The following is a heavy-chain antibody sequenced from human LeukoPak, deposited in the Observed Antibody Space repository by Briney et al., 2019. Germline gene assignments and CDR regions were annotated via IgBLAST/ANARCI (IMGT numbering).Heavy chain of an antibody. CDR2: INSDGSST. D-gene: IGHD1-26*01. CDR3: ARHRDSGSYPHGGGFDP. Sequence: GGSLRLSCAASGFTFSSYWMHWVRHAPGKGLVWVSRINSDGSSTSYADSVKGRFTISRDNAKNTLYLQMNSLRAEDTAVYYCARHRDSGSYPHGGGFDPWGQGTLVTVSS. J-gene: IGHJ5*02. V-gene: IGHV3-74*01. CDR1: GFTFSSYW.